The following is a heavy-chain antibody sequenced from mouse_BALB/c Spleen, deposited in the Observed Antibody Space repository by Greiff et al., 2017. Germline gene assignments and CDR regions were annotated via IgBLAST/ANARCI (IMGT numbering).Heavy chain of an antibody. J-gene: IGHJ3*01. CDR1: GFTFSDYY. V-gene: IGHV5-4*02. Sequence: EVKLMESGGGLVKPGGSLKLSCAASGFTFSDYYMYWVRQTPEKRLEWVATISDGGSYTYYPDSVKGRFTISRDNAKNNLYLQMSSLKSEDTAMYYCARDGRDWFAYWGQGTLVTVSA. CDR2: ISDGGSYT. CDR3: ARDGRDWFAY.